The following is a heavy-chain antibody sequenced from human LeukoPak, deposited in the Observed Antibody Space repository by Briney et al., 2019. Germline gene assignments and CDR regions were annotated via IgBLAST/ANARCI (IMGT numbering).Heavy chain of an antibody. D-gene: IGHD6-19*01. CDR3: AKGPSYSSGWSAEYFQH. V-gene: IGHV3-30-3*01. J-gene: IGHJ1*01. Sequence: PGRSLRLSCAASGFTFSSYAMHWVRQAPGKGLEWVAVISYDGSNKYYADSVKGRFTISRDNAKNSLYLQMNSLRAEDTAFYYCAKGPSYSSGWSAEYFQHWGQGTLVTVSS. CDR1: GFTFSSYA. CDR2: ISYDGSNK.